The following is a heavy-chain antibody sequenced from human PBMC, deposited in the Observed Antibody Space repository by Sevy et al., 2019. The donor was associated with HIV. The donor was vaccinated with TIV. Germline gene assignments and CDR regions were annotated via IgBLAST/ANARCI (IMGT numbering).Heavy chain of an antibody. D-gene: IGHD2-21*02. Sequence: GGSLRLSCAASGFTFSSYGMHWVRQAPGKGLEWVAVISYDGSNKYYADSVKGRFTISRDNSKNTLYLQMNSLRAEDTAVYYCAKDCPPWGGVVTNYYYYGMDVWGQGTTVTVSS. CDR1: GFTFSSYG. J-gene: IGHJ6*02. CDR3: AKDCPPWGGVVTNYYYYGMDV. V-gene: IGHV3-30*18. CDR2: ISYDGSNK.